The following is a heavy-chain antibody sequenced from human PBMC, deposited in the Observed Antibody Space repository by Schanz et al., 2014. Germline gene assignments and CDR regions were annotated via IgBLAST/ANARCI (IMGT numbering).Heavy chain of an antibody. Sequence: QVQLVQSGGEVKTPGASVKVSCKASGYTFTNHYLHWVRQAPGQGLEWMGRISPSSGGTNYAQNFQGRVTMTKDTSINTVYMELSTLTSDDTAVYYCARESVSRTRLFDPWGQGTLVTVSS. D-gene: IGHD3-3*01. CDR3: ARESVSRTRLFDP. CDR1: GYTFTNHY. V-gene: IGHV1-2*06. CDR2: ISPSSGGT. J-gene: IGHJ5*02.